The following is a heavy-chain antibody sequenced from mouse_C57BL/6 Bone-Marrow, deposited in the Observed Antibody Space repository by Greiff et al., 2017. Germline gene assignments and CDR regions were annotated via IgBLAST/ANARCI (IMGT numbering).Heavy chain of an antibody. CDR2: IWPGGGT. D-gene: IGHD2-12*01. CDR3: ARKGGCYDVGGYWYFDV. V-gene: IGHV2-9-1*01. J-gene: IGHJ1*03. Sequence: QVQLQQSGPGLVAPSQSLSITCTVSGFSLTSYAISWVRPPPGKGLEWLGVIWPGGGTHYNSALQSRLSLSQANSKSQVLLKMNSLQTDDTARYYCARKGGCYDVGGYWYFDVWGTGTTVTVSS. CDR1: GFSLTSYA.